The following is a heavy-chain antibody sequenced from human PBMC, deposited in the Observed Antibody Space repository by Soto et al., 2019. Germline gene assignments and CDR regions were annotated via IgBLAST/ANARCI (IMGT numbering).Heavy chain of an antibody. Sequence: DSVKGCCKASGYTLTSYAMHWERQAPGQRLEWMGWINAGNGNTKYSQKFQGRVTITRDTSASTAYMELSSLRSEDTAVYYCARDRYTWNSAFDYWGQGTQVTVSS. D-gene: IGHD1-7*01. CDR3: ARDRYTWNSAFDY. CDR2: INAGNGNT. J-gene: IGHJ4*02. CDR1: GYTLTSYA. V-gene: IGHV1-3*01.